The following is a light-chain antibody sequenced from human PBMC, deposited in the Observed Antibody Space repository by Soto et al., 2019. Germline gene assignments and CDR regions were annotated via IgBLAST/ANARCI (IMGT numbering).Light chain of an antibody. Sequence: DIPVTQSPSSLYASVGDRVTITCRASQSIRTYLNWYQQRPGKPPKLLIHTSSPLQSGVPSRFSGSGSGTDYTLTISSLQPEDCATYYCQQTYSTLNSFGQGTKREIK. CDR1: QSIRTY. CDR3: QQTYSTLNS. CDR2: TSS. J-gene: IGKJ2*03. V-gene: IGKV1-39*01.